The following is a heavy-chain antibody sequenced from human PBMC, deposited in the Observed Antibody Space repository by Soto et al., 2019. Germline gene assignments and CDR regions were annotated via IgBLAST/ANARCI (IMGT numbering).Heavy chain of an antibody. D-gene: IGHD6-6*01. CDR2: IWYDGSNK. V-gene: IGHV3-33*01. J-gene: IGHJ5*02. CDR1: GFTFSSYG. Sequence: PGGSLRLSCAASGFTFSSYGMHWVRQAPGKGLEWVAVIWYDGSNKYYADSVKGRFTISRDNFKNTLYLQMNSLRAEDTAVYYCARLSSIAALTPWGQGTLVTVS. CDR3: ARLSSIAALTP.